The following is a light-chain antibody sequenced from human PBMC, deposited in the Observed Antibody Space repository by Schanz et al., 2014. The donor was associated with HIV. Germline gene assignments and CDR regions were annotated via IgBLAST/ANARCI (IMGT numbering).Light chain of an antibody. CDR3: AAWGDSLEGWV. CDR1: RANIGRNG. J-gene: IGLJ3*02. V-gene: IGLV1-44*01. CDR2: GNK. Sequence: QSALTQTPSASGTPGQRVTVSCSGSRANIGRNGVSWYQQLPGTAPTLLIYGNKYRPSGVPDRFSGSKSGTSASLAISGLQSADEADYYCAAWGDSLEGWVFGGGTKLTVL.